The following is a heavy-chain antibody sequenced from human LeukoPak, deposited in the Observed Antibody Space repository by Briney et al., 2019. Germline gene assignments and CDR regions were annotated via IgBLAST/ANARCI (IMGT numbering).Heavy chain of an antibody. CDR1: GGSISSYY. Sequence: SETLSLTCTVSGGSISSYYWSWIRQPPGKGLEWIGYIYYSGGTNYNPSLKSRVTISVDTSKNQFSLKLSSVAAADTAVYYCARIASTYQLLYYFDYWGQGTLVTVSS. CDR3: ARIASTYQLLYYFDY. CDR2: IYYSGGT. D-gene: IGHD2-2*01. V-gene: IGHV4-59*01. J-gene: IGHJ4*02.